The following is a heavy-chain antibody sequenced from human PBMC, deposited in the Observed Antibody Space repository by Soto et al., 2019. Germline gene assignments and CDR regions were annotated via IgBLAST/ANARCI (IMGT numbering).Heavy chain of an antibody. CDR3: AKDRSATLYYYGMDV. D-gene: IGHD6-19*01. J-gene: IGHJ6*02. Sequence: GGSPRLSCAASGFTFRSHGMHWVRQAPGKGLESVAVLSYDGGNEYYADSVKGRFTVSRDNSKNTLYLEMNNLRAEDTAVYFCAKDRSATLYYYGMDVWGQGTTVTVSS. V-gene: IGHV3-30*18. CDR1: GFTFRSHG. CDR2: LSYDGGNE.